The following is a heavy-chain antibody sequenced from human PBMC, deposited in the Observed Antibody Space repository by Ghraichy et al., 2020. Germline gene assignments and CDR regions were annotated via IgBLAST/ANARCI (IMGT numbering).Heavy chain of an antibody. CDR2: IWYDGSYK. J-gene: IGHJ4*02. CDR3: ARDRSPIYYDSSGYPDY. D-gene: IGHD3-22*01. CDR1: GFTFSSYG. V-gene: IGHV3-33*01. Sequence: GESLNISCAASGFTFSSYGMHWVRQAPGKGLEWVAVIWYDGSYKYYGDSVKGRFTISRDNSKNTLWLQMNSLRAEDTAVYYCARDRSPIYYDSSGYPDYWGQGTLVTVSS.